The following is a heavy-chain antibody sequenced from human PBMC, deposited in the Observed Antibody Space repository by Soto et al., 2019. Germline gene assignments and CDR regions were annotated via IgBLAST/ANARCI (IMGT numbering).Heavy chain of an antibody. CDR3: VRDRTALVPTSIDY. Sequence: EVQLVESGGGLVQPGGSLRLSCAASGFTFSSYEMNWVRQAPGQGLEWVAYISYSGRPTDYADSVKGRFTISRDNAKNSLYVQMNSLRAEDTALYYCVRDRTALVPTSIDYWGHGTMVTVSS. CDR2: ISYSGRPT. CDR1: GFTFSSYE. J-gene: IGHJ4*01. V-gene: IGHV3-48*03. D-gene: IGHD5-12*01.